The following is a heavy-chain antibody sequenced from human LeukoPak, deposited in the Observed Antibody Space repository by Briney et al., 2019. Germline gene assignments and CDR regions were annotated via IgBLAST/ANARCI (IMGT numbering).Heavy chain of an antibody. CDR2: IYYSGST. CDR1: GGSVSSGSYY. CDR3: ATTSYYYDSSGSFDY. V-gene: IGHV4-61*01. J-gene: IGHJ4*02. D-gene: IGHD3-22*01. Sequence: SETLSLTCTVSGGSVSSGSYYWSWIRQPPGKGLEWIGHIYYSGSTNYNPSLKSRVTISVDTSKNQFSLKLSSVTAADTAVYYCATTSYYYDSSGSFDYWGQGTLVTVSS.